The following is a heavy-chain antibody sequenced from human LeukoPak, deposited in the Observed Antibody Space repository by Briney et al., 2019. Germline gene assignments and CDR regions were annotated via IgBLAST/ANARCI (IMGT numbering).Heavy chain of an antibody. CDR3: ARRRYYDSSGYQNPYYFDY. D-gene: IGHD3-22*01. V-gene: IGHV5-51*01. Sequence: GESPKISCKGSGYSFTNYWIAWVRQMPGKGLEWMGIIYPGDSDTRYSPSFQGQVTISADKSISTAYLQWSSLKASDTAMCYCARRRYYDSSGYQNPYYFDYWGQGTLVTVSS. CDR1: GYSFTNYW. CDR2: IYPGDSDT. J-gene: IGHJ4*02.